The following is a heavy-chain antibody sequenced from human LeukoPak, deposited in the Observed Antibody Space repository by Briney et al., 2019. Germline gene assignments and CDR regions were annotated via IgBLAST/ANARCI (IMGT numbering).Heavy chain of an antibody. CDR3: AREGTSGGLNWLDP. CDR2: IYYSGST. V-gene: IGHV4-61*01. D-gene: IGHD3-10*01. CDR1: GGSISRSSYY. Sequence: SETLSLTCTVSGGSISRSSYYWSWIRQPPGKGLEWIGYIYYSGSTNYNPSLKSRVTMSVDTSKNQFSLRLSSVNAADTAVYFCAREGTSGGLNWLDPWGQGTLVTVSS. J-gene: IGHJ5*02.